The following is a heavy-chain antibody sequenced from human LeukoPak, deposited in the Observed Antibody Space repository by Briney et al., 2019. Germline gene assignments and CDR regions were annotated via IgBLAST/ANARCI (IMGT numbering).Heavy chain of an antibody. Sequence: SETLSLTCAVYGGSFSGYYWSWIRQPPGKGLEWIGEINHSGSTNYNPSLKSRVTISVDTSKNQFSLKLSSVTAVDTAVYYCARGGQQLVPDYWGQGTMVTVSS. CDR3: ARGGQQLVPDY. J-gene: IGHJ4*02. D-gene: IGHD6-13*01. CDR1: GGSFSGYY. V-gene: IGHV4-34*01. CDR2: INHSGST.